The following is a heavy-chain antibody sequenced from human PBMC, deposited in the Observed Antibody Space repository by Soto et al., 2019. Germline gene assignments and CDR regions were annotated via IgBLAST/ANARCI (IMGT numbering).Heavy chain of an antibody. Sequence: GASVKVSCKASGYTFTSYSINWVRQAPGQGFEWMGWISTNTGNPTYAQGFTGRFVFSLDTSVSTAYLHIFSLKAEDTAVYYCASDAQSDPYAFWGPRTLVTVSS. CDR3: ASDAQSDPYAF. V-gene: IGHV7-4-1*01. CDR2: ISTNTGNP. J-gene: IGHJ4*02. D-gene: IGHD2-2*01. CDR1: GYTFTSYS.